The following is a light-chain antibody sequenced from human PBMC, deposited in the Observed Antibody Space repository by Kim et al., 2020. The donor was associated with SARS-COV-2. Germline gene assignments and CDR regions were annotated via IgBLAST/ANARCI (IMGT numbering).Light chain of an antibody. CDR1: SSDVGGYNY. Sequence: QSITISCTGTSSDVGGYNYVSWYQPHPGKAPKLMIYDVSNRPSGVSNRFSGSKSGNTASLTISGLQAEDEADYYCSSYTSSSTLWVFGGGTQLTVL. CDR3: SSYTSSSTLWV. J-gene: IGLJ3*02. CDR2: DVS. V-gene: IGLV2-14*03.